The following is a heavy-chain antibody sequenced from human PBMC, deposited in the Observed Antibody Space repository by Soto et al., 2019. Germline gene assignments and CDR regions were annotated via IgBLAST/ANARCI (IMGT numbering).Heavy chain of an antibody. Sequence: SETLSLTCTVSGGSVSSYYWAWIRQSPGKALEWIGYIYYSGSTKYNPSLKSRVTMSVDTSNNQFSLRVSSVTAADTAVYYCARHSNRNYGLYYFDFWGLGALVTVSS. CDR1: GGSVSSYY. D-gene: IGHD4-4*01. CDR3: ARHSNRNYGLYYFDF. J-gene: IGHJ4*02. V-gene: IGHV4-59*08. CDR2: IYYSGST.